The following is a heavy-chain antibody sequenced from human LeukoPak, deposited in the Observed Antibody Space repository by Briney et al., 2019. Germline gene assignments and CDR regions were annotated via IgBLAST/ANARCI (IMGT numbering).Heavy chain of an antibody. CDR2: ISYDGSNK. Sequence: GGSLRLSCAASGFTFSSDAMHWVRQAPGKGLEWVAVISYDGSNKYYADSVKGRFTISRDNSKNTLYLQMNSLRAEDTAVYYCARGVQLGHFDYWGQGTLVTVSS. D-gene: IGHD1-1*01. CDR3: ARGVQLGHFDY. V-gene: IGHV3-30-3*01. J-gene: IGHJ4*02. CDR1: GFTFSSDA.